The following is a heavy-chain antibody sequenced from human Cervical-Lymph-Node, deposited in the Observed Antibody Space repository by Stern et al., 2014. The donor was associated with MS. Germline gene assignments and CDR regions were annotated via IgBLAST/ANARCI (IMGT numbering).Heavy chain of an antibody. CDR1: GVTLSRYA. V-gene: IGHV3-30*04. Sequence: VQLVESGGGVVQPGGSLRLSCAASGVTLSRYAIHWVRRAPGKGLEWVAVIAYDGSQKHYADSVRGRFLISKDDSKNTLYLQMHSLKVEDTAVYYCARKRPYYYYGMDVWGQGTTVTVSS. CDR3: ARKRPYYYYGMDV. CDR2: IAYDGSQK. J-gene: IGHJ6*02.